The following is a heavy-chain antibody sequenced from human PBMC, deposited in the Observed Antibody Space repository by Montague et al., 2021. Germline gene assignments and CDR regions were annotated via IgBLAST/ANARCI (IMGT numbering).Heavy chain of an antibody. V-gene: IGHV3-74*01. J-gene: IGHJ4*02. Sequence: SLRLSCAASGFTFSSYVTNWVRQAPGKGLVWVSRISHDGTVTNYADSVKGRFTISRDNAKNTLFLQMNSLRAEDTAVYYCTRDVNWDGFDYWGQGALVTVSS. CDR1: GFTFSSYV. D-gene: IGHD1-20*01. CDR2: ISHDGTVT. CDR3: TRDVNWDGFDY.